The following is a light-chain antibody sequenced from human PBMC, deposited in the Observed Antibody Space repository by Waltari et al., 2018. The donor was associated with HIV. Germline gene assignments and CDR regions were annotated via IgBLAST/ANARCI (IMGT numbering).Light chain of an antibody. V-gene: IGLV2-14*03. CDR2: DVN. J-gene: IGLJ3*02. Sequence: QSALTQPASVSGAPGQSITISCRGTSSDVGAFNHVSWYQLHPGKAPKFILYDVNRRPSGVSDRFSGSKSGNTASLTISGLQAEDEGLYYCSSYTRGDSSYVLFGGGTRLSVL. CDR1: SSDVGAFNH. CDR3: SSYTRGDSSYVL.